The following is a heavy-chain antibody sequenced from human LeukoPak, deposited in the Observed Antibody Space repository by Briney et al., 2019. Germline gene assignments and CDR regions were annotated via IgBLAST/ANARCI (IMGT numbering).Heavy chain of an antibody. Sequence: SETLSLTCTVPGGTISGSSYYWGWIRQPPGKGLEWIGSMYYSGSGYYNPSLKSRVTISVDTSKNQFSLKLNSVTAADTAAYYCARQAYSSDWTPNWFDPWGQGTLVTVSS. CDR1: GGTISGSSYY. CDR2: MYYSGSG. CDR3: ARQAYSSDWTPNWFDP. J-gene: IGHJ5*02. V-gene: IGHV4-39*01. D-gene: IGHD6-19*01.